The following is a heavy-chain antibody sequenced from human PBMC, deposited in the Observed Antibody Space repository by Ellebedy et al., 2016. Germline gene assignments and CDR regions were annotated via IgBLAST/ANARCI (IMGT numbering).Heavy chain of an antibody. J-gene: IGHJ3*02. CDR3: ARAFIGENYGGAFDI. V-gene: IGHV1-69*06. Sequence: SVKVSXXASGGTFSSYAISWVRQAPGQGLEWMGGIIPIFGTANYAQKFQGRLTITADKSTSTAYMELSSLRSEDTAVYYCARAFIGENYGGAFDIWGQGTMVTVSS. D-gene: IGHD3-10*01. CDR2: IIPIFGTA. CDR1: GGTFSSYA.